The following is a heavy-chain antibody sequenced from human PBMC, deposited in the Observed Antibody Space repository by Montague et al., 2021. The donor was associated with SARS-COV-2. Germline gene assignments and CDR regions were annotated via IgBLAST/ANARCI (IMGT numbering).Heavy chain of an antibody. Sequence: SETLSLTCSVSGGSLSTYYWSWILQHPGKGLQWIGYIDDSGTTRYNPSLMSRATISLDLSKNQFSLDLNSVTAADTAVYYCARNAYNHYGLDVWGQGTTVTVSS. CDR2: IDDSGTT. CDR1: GGSLSTYY. J-gene: IGHJ6*02. V-gene: IGHV4-59*08. CDR3: ARNAYNHYGLDV.